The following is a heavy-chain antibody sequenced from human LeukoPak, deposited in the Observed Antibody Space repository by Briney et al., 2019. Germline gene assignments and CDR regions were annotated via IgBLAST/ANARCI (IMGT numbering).Heavy chain of an antibody. D-gene: IGHD2-2*01. CDR3: AGSSALSFDY. CDR1: GFTFSSYW. CDR2: IKQDGSEK. V-gene: IGHV3-7*01. Sequence: GGSLRLSCAASGFTFSSYWMSWVRQAPGKGLEWVANIKQDGSEKYYVDSVKGRFTISRDNAKNSLYLQVNSLRDEDTAVYYCAGSSALSFDYWGQGTLVTVSS. J-gene: IGHJ4*02.